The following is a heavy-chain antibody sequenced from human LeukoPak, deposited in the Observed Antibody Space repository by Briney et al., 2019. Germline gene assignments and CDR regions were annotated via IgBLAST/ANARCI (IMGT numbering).Heavy chain of an antibody. CDR2: INHSGST. J-gene: IGHJ3*02. Sequence: SETLSLTCAVYGGSFSGYYWSWIRQPPGKGLEWIGEINHSGSTNYNPSLKSRVTISLDTSKNQFSLKLSSVTAADTAVYYCARDLGLWFGELRDAFDIWGQGTMVTVSS. V-gene: IGHV4-34*01. D-gene: IGHD3-10*01. CDR1: GGSFSGYY. CDR3: ARDLGLWFGELRDAFDI.